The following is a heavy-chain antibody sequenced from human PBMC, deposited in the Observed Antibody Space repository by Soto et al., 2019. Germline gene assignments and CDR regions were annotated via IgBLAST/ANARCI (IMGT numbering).Heavy chain of an antibody. V-gene: IGHV6-1*01. CDR3: AREDYYESSGGMGV. CDR2: TYYRSKWYN. CDR1: GDSVSSNSAA. D-gene: IGHD3-22*01. Sequence: PSQTLYLTCVISGDSVSSNSAAWSWIRQSPSRGLEWLGRTYYRSKWYNDFAVSLKSRLTINPDTLKNQFSLLLNSVTPEDTAVYSCAREDYYESSGGMGVWGQGTGVTVCS. J-gene: IGHJ6*02.